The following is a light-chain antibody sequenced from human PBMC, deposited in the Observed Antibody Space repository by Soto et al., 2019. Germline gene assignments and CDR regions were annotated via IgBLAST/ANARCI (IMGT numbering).Light chain of an antibody. Sequence: DIQLTQSPSLLSASVGDRVTITCRASRDIDSYLAWYQLKPGKGPKLLLYDASTLQSGAPSRFSGSGSGTEFTLTISSLQPEDFATYYCQQLNIYPLTFGQGTKVEIK. J-gene: IGKJ1*01. V-gene: IGKV1-9*01. CDR1: RDIDSY. CDR2: DAS. CDR3: QQLNIYPLT.